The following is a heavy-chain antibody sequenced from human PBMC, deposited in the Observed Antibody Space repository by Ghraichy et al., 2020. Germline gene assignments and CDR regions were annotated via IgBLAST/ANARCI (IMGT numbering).Heavy chain of an antibody. CDR3: ARGGSEPFDY. Sequence: LSLTCAASGFTLSRYWVHWVRQPPGKGLVWVSRINIEGSTTNYADSVEGRFTVSRDNAKNTVYLQLNSLRAEDTAVYFCARGGSEPFDYWGQGTLVTVSS. CDR1: GFTLSRYW. J-gene: IGHJ4*02. D-gene: IGHD3-10*01. CDR2: INIEGSTT. V-gene: IGHV3-74*01.